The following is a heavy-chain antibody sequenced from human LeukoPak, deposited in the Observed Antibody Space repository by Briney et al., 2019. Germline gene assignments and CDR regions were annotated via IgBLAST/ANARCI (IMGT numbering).Heavy chain of an antibody. CDR1: GDTLTDYY. CDR2: INPNSGAT. Sequence: ASVRVSCKASGDTLTDYYLHWVRQAPGQGLKWMGWINPNSGATHYAQSFQARVTMTRDTSIASSYMELTGLESDDTAVYYCARGYCSGGSCFYYFDYWGQGTLVTVSS. J-gene: IGHJ4*02. CDR3: ARGYCSGGSCFYYFDY. V-gene: IGHV1-2*02. D-gene: IGHD2-15*01.